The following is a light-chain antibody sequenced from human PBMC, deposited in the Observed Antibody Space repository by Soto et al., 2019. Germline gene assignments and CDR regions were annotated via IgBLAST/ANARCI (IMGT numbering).Light chain of an antibody. CDR2: LNSDGSH. V-gene: IGLV4-69*01. CDR1: SGYSTYG. Sequence: QPVLTQSPSASASLGASVKLTCTLSSGYSTYGIAWHQQQPEKGPLFLMKLNSDGSHNKGDGIPDRFSGSSSGAERYLTISSLQLEDEADYYCQTWGTGIWVFGGGTKLTVL. CDR3: QTWGTGIWV. J-gene: IGLJ3*02.